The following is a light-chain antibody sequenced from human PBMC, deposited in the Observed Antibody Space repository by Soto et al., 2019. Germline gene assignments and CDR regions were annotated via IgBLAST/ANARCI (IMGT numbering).Light chain of an antibody. V-gene: IGLV2-14*01. CDR1: SSDVGGYNY. J-gene: IGLJ1*01. CDR2: VVS. Sequence: QSALTQPASVSGSPGQSIAISCTGTSSDVGGYNYVSWHQQHPGKAPKVLISVVSNRPSGVSNRFSGSKSGNTASLTISGLQAEDEADYYCYSYRGYYTRVFGTGTKVTVL. CDR3: YSYRGYYTRV.